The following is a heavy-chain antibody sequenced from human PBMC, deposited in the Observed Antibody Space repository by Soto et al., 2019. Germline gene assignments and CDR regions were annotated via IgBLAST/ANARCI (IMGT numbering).Heavy chain of an antibody. J-gene: IGHJ6*02. CDR2: ISAYNGNT. CDR1: GYTFTSYG. V-gene: IGHV1-18*01. CDR3: ARDLYDILTGYTPLDYYYGMDV. D-gene: IGHD3-9*01. Sequence: ASVKVSCKASGYTFTSYGISWVRQAPGQGLEWMGWISAYNGNTNYAQKLQGRVTMTTDTSTSTAYMELRSLRSDDTAVYYCARDLYDILTGYTPLDYYYGMDVWGQGTTVTLSS.